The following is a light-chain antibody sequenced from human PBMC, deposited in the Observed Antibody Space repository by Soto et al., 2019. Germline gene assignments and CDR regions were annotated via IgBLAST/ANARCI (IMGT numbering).Light chain of an antibody. Sequence: QSALTQPASVSGSPGQSITISCTGTSNDVGGYNYVSWFQQHPGKAPKLLIFEVSNRPSGVSNRFSGSKSGNTASLTTSGLQAEDEADYYCSSFTSTSTFVFGTGTKVTVL. V-gene: IGLV2-14*01. CDR1: SNDVGGYNY. CDR2: EVS. J-gene: IGLJ1*01. CDR3: SSFTSTSTFV.